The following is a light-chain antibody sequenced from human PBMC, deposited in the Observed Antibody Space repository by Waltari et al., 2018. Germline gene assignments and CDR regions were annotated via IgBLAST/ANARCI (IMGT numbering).Light chain of an antibody. V-gene: IGKV1-5*03. J-gene: IGKJ4*01. Sequence: DIQMTQSPSTLSASVGDRVTITCRASQRISSWLAWYQQKPGKPPKLLIYKASSLESGVPSRFSGSGSGTEFTLTINSLQPDDFATYYCQHYYSYPLTFGGGTKVEIK. CDR2: KAS. CDR3: QHYYSYPLT. CDR1: QRISSW.